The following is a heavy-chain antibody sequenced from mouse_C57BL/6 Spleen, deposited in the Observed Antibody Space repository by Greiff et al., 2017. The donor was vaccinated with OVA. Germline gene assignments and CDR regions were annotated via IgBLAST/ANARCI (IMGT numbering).Heavy chain of an antibody. Sequence: QVQLQQPGAELVKPGASVKLSCKASGYTFTSYWMHWVKQRPGQGLEWIGMIHPNSGSTNYNEKFKSKATLTVDKSSSTAYMQLSSLTSEDSAVYYCARRGIYYGNFIDYWGQGTTLTVSS. J-gene: IGHJ2*01. D-gene: IGHD2-1*01. CDR2: IHPNSGST. V-gene: IGHV1-64*01. CDR1: GYTFTSYW. CDR3: ARRGIYYGNFIDY.